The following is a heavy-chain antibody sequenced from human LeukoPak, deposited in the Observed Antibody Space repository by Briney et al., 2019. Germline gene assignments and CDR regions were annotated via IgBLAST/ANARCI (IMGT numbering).Heavy chain of an antibody. D-gene: IGHD6-6*01. CDR1: GGSISSSSYY. J-gene: IGHJ4*02. V-gene: IGHV4-39*07. CDR3: ARGLEYSSSGSDY. CDR2: IYHSGST. Sequence: PSETLSLTCTVSGGSISSSSYYWGWIRQPSGKGLEWIGSIYHSGSTYYNPSLKSRVTISVDTSKNQFSLKLSSVTAADTAVYYCARGLEYSSSGSDYWGQGTLVTVSS.